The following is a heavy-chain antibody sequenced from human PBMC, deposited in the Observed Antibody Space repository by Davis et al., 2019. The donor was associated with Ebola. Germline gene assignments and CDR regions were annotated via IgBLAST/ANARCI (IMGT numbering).Heavy chain of an antibody. CDR2: ISGSGSAI. J-gene: IGHJ6*02. CDR1: GFTFSDYE. Sequence: GGSLRLSCAASGFTFSDYEMHWVRQAPEKGLEWISYISGSGSAIHYADSVKGRFTISRDNAKDTLYLQMNSLRAEDTAVYYCASGMYYYGSEAFYGIDVWGRGTTVTVSS. D-gene: IGHD3-10*01. CDR3: ASGMYYYGSEAFYGIDV. V-gene: IGHV3-48*03.